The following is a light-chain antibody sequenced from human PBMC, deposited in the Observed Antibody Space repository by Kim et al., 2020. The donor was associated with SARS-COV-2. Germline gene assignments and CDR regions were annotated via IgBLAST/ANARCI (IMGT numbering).Light chain of an antibody. Sequence: SYELTQPPSVPVSPGQTASITCSGDKLGDKYACWYQQKPGQSPVLVIYQNTKRPSGIPERFSGSNSGNTATLTISGTQAMDEADYYCQAWDSSTGVVFGG. CDR2: QNT. CDR3: QAWDSSTGVV. V-gene: IGLV3-1*01. CDR1: KLGDKY. J-gene: IGLJ2*01.